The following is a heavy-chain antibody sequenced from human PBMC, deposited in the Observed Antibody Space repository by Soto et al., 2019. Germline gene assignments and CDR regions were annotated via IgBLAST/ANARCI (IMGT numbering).Heavy chain of an antibody. V-gene: IGHV4-30-2*01. Sequence: SETLSLTCAVSGGSISSGGYSWSWIRQPPGKGLEWIGYIYHSGSTYYNPSLKSRVTISVDRSKNQFSLKLSSVTAADTAVYYCARGVRPYYYGSGSYYLFDYWGQGTLVTVSS. CDR3: ARGVRPYYYGSGSYYLFDY. CDR2: IYHSGST. CDR1: GGSISSGGYS. J-gene: IGHJ4*02. D-gene: IGHD3-10*01.